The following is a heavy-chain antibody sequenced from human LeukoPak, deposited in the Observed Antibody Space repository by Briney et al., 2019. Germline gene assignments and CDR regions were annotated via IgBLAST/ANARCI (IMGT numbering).Heavy chain of an antibody. D-gene: IGHD3-3*01. CDR2: INPNSGGT. CDR3: ATGNTITIFGIDY. J-gene: IGHJ4*02. CDR1: GYTFTGYY. V-gene: IGHV1-2*02. Sequence: ASVKVSCKASGYTFTGYYMHWVRQAPGQGLEWMGWINPNSGGTNYAQKFQGRVTMTEDTSTDTAYMELSSLRSEDTAVYYCATGNTITIFGIDYWGQGTLVTVSS.